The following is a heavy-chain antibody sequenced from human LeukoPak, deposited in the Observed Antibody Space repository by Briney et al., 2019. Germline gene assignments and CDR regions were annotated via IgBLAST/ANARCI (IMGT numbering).Heavy chain of an antibody. D-gene: IGHD6-19*01. CDR2: INTDGTVA. J-gene: IGHJ4*02. CDR1: GFTFSKYW. Sequence: GGSLRLSCAASGFTFSKYWMLWVRQAPGKGLESVSRINTDGTVATYADSVKGRFTVSRDDADNTMFLQMNSVRDEDTAVYYCATKQWLAPPPDSWGQGTPVTVSS. CDR3: ATKQWLAPPPDS. V-gene: IGHV3-74*01.